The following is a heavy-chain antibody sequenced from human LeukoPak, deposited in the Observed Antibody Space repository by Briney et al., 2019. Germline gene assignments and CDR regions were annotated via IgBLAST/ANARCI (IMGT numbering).Heavy chain of an antibody. V-gene: IGHV4-39*01. CDR2: IYYSGST. Sequence: PSETLSLTCTVSGGSISSSSYYWGWIRQPPGKGLEWVGSIYYSGSTYYNPSLKSRVTISVDTSKNQFSLKLSSVTAADTAVYYCARRFLSNYVYYFDYWGQGTLVTVSS. D-gene: IGHD4-11*01. CDR1: GGSISSSSYY. J-gene: IGHJ4*02. CDR3: ARRFLSNYVYYFDY.